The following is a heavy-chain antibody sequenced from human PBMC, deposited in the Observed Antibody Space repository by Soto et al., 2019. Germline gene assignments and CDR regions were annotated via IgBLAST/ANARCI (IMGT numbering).Heavy chain of an antibody. CDR3: AKPIAMVRGVTPYYFDY. CDR1: GFTFSSYA. Sequence: EVQLLESGGGLVQPGGSLRLSCAASGFTFSSYAMSWVRQAPGKGLEWVSAISGSGGSTYYADSVKGRFTISRDNSKNPLYLQMNSLRAEDTAVYYCAKPIAMVRGVTPYYFDYWGQGTLVTVSS. CDR2: ISGSGGST. J-gene: IGHJ4*02. V-gene: IGHV3-23*01. D-gene: IGHD3-10*01.